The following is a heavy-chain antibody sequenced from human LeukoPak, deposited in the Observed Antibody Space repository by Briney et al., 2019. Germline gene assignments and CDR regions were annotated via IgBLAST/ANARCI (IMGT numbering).Heavy chain of an antibody. Sequence: QPGGSLRLSCAASGFTFSSYWMSWVRQAPGKGLEWVANIKQDGSEKYYVDSVKGRFTISRDNAKNSLYLQMNSLRAEDTAVYYCARDRGYYDSSGYYFDYWGQGTLVTVSS. D-gene: IGHD3-22*01. V-gene: IGHV3-7*01. J-gene: IGHJ4*02. CDR3: ARDRGYYDSSGYYFDY. CDR2: IKQDGSEK. CDR1: GFTFSSYW.